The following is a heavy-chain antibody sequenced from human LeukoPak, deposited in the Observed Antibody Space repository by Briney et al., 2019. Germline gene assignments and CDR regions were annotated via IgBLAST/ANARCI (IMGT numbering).Heavy chain of an antibody. CDR3: ARDYYDSGGYYYNGMDV. D-gene: IGHD3-22*01. CDR2: IIPIFGTA. J-gene: IGHJ6*02. CDR1: GGTFSSYA. V-gene: IGHV1-69*13. Sequence: SVKVSCKASGGTFSSYAICWVRQAPGQGLEWMGGIIPIFGTANYAQKFQGRVTITADESTSTAYMELSSLRSEDTAVYYCARDYYDSGGYYYNGMDVWGQGTTVTVSS.